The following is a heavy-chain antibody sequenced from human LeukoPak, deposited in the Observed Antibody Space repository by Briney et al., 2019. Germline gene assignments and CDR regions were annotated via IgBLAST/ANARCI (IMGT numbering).Heavy chain of an antibody. CDR1: GYTFTSYG. D-gene: IGHD3-9*01. CDR3: ARKYDILTGNDNYFDP. CDR2: INPNSGDT. V-gene: IGHV1-2*02. J-gene: IGHJ5*02. Sequence: ASVKVSCKASGYTFTSYGISWVRQAPGQGLEWMGWINPNSGDTKYAQNFQGRVTMTRDTSISTAYMELSSLESDDTAIYYCARKYDILTGNDNYFDPWGQGTLLTVSS.